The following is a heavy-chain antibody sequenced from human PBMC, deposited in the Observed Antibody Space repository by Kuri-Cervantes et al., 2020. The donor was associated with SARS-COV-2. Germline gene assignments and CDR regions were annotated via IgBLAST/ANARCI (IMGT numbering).Heavy chain of an antibody. Sequence: GESLKISCAASGFTFSSYGMHWVRQAPGKGLEWVAVIWYGGSNKYYADSVKGRFTISRDNSKNTLYLQMNSLRAEDTAVYYCARETPWFGETLGPGWYFDLWGRGTLVTVSS. D-gene: IGHD3-10*01. CDR1: GFTFSSYG. CDR2: IWYGGSNK. V-gene: IGHV3-33*08. CDR3: ARETPWFGETLGPGWYFDL. J-gene: IGHJ2*01.